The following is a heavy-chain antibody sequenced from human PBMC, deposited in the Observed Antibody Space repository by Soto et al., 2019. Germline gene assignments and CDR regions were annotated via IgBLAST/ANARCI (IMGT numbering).Heavy chain of an antibody. CDR1: GFTFSSYG. V-gene: IGHV3-30*18. Sequence: GGSLRLSCAASGFTFSSYGMHWVRQAPGKGLEWVAVISYDGSNKYYADSVKGRFTISRDNSKNTLYLQMNSLRAEDTAVYYCAKDPRRPGYCSSTSCYGVDYWGQGTLVTVSS. CDR3: AKDPRRPGYCSSTSCYGVDY. CDR2: ISYDGSNK. J-gene: IGHJ4*02. D-gene: IGHD2-2*01.